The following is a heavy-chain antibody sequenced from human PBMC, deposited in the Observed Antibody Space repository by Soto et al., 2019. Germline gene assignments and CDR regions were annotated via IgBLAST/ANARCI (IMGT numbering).Heavy chain of an antibody. CDR3: ARGVYGSGNYYTGPSAFDI. V-gene: IGHV1-69*06. CDR2: TIPVFNTA. CDR1: VGTLSDHG. Sequence: QVQLEQSGADVKKPGSSVKVSCKASVGTLSDHGVAWLRQAPGQGLEWMGGTIPVFNTAKYAQKFQGRVTVTADKFTNIAYMELSSLRSEDTAFYFCARGVYGSGNYYTGPSAFDIWGQGTMVIVSS. D-gene: IGHD3-10*01. J-gene: IGHJ3*02.